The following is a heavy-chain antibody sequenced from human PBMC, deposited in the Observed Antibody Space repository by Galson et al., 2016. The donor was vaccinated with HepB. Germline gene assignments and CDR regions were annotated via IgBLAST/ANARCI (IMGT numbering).Heavy chain of an antibody. V-gene: IGHV3-30*04. CDR1: GFTFSTYA. CDR2: ISYDGSDK. J-gene: IGHJ4*02. CDR3: ARAGEDYGGHPSNY. Sequence: SLRLSCAASGFTFSTYAMHRVRQAPGKGLEWVAIISYDGSDKYHADSVKGRFTISRDNSMDTLYLQMNSLRGEDTAVYYCARAGEDYGGHPSNYWGQGTLVTVSS. D-gene: IGHD4-23*01.